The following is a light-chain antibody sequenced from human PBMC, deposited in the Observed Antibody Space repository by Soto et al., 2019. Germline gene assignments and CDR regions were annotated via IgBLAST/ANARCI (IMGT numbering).Light chain of an antibody. Sequence: QSALTQPASVSGSPGQSITISCTGTSSDVGSYNLVSWYQQHPGKAPKLMIYEVSKRPSGVSNRFSGSKSGNTASLTISGLQAEDEADYYCRSYAGSSTVVFGGGTQLTVL. CDR1: SSDVGSYNL. CDR3: RSYAGSSTVV. CDR2: EVS. J-gene: IGLJ2*01. V-gene: IGLV2-23*02.